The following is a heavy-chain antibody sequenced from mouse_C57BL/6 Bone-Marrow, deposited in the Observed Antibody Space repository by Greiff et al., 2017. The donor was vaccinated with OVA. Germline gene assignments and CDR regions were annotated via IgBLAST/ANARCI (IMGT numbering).Heavy chain of an antibody. V-gene: IGHV1-74*01. CDR3: ATSTVVATHWYFDV. Sequence: VQLQQPGAELVKPGASVKVSCKASGYTFTSYWMHWVKQRPGQGLELIGRIHPSDSDTTYNQKFNVKATLTVDNSSSTADMQLSSLTAEVSAVYYCATSTVVATHWYFDVWGTGTTVTVSS. J-gene: IGHJ1*03. CDR2: IHPSDSDT. CDR1: GYTFTSYW. D-gene: IGHD1-1*01.